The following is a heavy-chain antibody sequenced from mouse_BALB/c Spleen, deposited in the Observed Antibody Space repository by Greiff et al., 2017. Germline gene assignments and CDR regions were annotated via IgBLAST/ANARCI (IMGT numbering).Heavy chain of an antibody. CDR2: IYPGSGST. J-gene: IGHJ3*01. D-gene: IGHD4-1*01. CDR3: ARYPGMFAY. V-gene: IGHV1-77*01. Sequence: QVQLKQSGPELVKPGASVKMSCKASGYTFTDYVISWVKQRTGQGLEWIGEIYPGSGSTYYNEKFKGKATLTADKSSNTAYMQLSSLTSEDSAVYFCARYPGMFAYWGQGTLVTVSA. CDR1: GYTFTDYV.